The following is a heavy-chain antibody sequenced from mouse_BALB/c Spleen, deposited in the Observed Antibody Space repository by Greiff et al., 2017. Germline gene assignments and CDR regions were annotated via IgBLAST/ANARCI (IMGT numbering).Heavy chain of an antibody. CDR2: ISSGGGST. D-gene: IGHD1-2*01. V-gene: IGHV5-12-1*01. J-gene: IGHJ2*01. CDR1: GFAFSSYD. CDR3: ARTARHYGLFDY. Sequence: DVMLVESGGGLVKPGGSLKLSCAASGFAFSSYDMSWVRQTPEKRLEWVAYISSGGGSTYYPDTVKGRFTISRDNAKNTLYLQMSSLKSEDTAMYYCARTARHYGLFDYWGQGTTLTVSS.